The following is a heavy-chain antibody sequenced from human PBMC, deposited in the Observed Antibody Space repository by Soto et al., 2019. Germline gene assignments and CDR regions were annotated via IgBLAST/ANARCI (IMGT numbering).Heavy chain of an antibody. V-gene: IGHV3-23*01. CDR1: GFTFSSYA. J-gene: IGHJ4*02. Sequence: GGSLRLSCAASGFTFSSYAMSWVRQAPGKGLEWVSAISGSGGSTYYADSVKGRFTISRDNSKNTLYLQMNSLRAEDTAVYYCAKVWGFFVWFPNQRSYYFDFWGQGILVTLFS. CDR3: AKVWGFFVWFPNQRSYYFDF. D-gene: IGHD3-3*01. CDR2: ISGSGGST.